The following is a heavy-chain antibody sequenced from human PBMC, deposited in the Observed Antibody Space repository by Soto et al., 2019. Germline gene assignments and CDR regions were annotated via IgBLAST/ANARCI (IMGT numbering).Heavy chain of an antibody. CDR2: IWYDGSNK. V-gene: IGHV3-33*01. CDR1: GFTFSSYG. J-gene: IGHJ6*02. D-gene: IGHD6-19*01. CDR3: AREEYSSGWYAGSGYYYYGMDV. Sequence: GGSLRLSCAASGFTFSSYGMHWVRQAPGKGLEWVAVIWYDGSNKYYADSVKGRFTISRDNSKNTLYLQMNSLRAEDTAVYYCAREEYSSGWYAGSGYYYYGMDVWGQGTTVTVSS.